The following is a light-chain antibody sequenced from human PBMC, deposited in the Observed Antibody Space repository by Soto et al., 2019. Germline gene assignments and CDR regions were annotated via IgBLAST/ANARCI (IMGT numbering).Light chain of an antibody. CDR2: GAS. J-gene: IGKJ2*01. CDR3: QQYGLPPHS. V-gene: IGKV3-20*01. Sequence: EIVLTQSPGTLSLSPGERATLSCRASQSVYNNYLAWYQQKPGQTPRLLVNGASNRATGIPDRFSGGGSGTDFTLTISSLEPKDFAVYYCQQYGLPPHSFGQGTRVEIK. CDR1: QSVYNNY.